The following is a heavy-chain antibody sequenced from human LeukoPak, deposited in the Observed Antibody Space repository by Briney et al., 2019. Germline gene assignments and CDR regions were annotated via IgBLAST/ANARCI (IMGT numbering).Heavy chain of an antibody. D-gene: IGHD5-18*01. J-gene: IGHJ4*02. Sequence: QAGGCLRPSFPASGFNVGDYVISSVRQAPGRGLGWVGFIRITLYGATTEYAEAVKGRFTISRDDSESIAYLQMNSLKTEDTAMYFCTRVRGGSSYGYSGDYWGQGTPVTVSS. CDR3: TRVRGGSSYGYSGDY. V-gene: IGHV3-49*04. CDR2: IRITLYGATT. CDR1: GFNVGDYV.